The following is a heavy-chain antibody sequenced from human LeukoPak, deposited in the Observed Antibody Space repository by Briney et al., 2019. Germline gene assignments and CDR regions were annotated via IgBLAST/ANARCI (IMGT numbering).Heavy chain of an antibody. J-gene: IGHJ4*02. Sequence: GGSLRLSCAASGFTFSSYAMSWVRQAPGKGLEWISGIFVSGVSAHYADSVKGRFTISRDNSKNTLYLQMNSLRAEDTAVYYCGKTTAGYSSGRFPGWPVDYWGQGTLVTVSS. CDR3: GKTTAGYSSGRFPGWPVDY. D-gene: IGHD6-19*01. CDR2: IFVSGVSA. V-gene: IGHV3-23*01. CDR1: GFTFSSYA.